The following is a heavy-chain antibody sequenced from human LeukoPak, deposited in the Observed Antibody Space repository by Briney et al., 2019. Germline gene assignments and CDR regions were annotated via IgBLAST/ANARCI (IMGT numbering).Heavy chain of an antibody. V-gene: IGHV1-2*02. D-gene: IGHD3-3*01. Sequence: ASVKVSCKASGYTFTGYYMHWVRQAPGQGLEWMGWINPNSGGKNYAQKFQGRVTMTRETSISTAYMELSRLRSDDTAVYYCARDLYDFWQGLVLDDWGQGTMVTVAS. CDR2: INPNSGGK. J-gene: IGHJ4*01. CDR1: GYTFTGYY. CDR3: ARDLYDFWQGLVLDD.